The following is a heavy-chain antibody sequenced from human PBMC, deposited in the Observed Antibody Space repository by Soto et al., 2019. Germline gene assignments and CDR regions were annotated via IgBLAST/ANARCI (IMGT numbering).Heavy chain of an antibody. V-gene: IGHV4-59*01. CDR3: ARGRYYFYY. CDR2: MYHSGTT. Sequence: SETLSLTCTVSGGSISSYYWSWIRQPPGKGLEWIGYMYHSGTTNYNPSLKSRVTISIDTSKNQFSLRLSSVTAADTAVYYCARGRYYFYYWGQGALVTVSS. J-gene: IGHJ4*02. CDR1: GGSISSYY.